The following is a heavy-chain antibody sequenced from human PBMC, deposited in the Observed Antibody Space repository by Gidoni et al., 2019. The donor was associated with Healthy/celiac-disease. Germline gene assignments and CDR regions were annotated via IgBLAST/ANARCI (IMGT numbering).Heavy chain of an antibody. CDR2: INPNSGGT. CDR3: ARGYYYDSSGYYDYFDY. J-gene: IGHJ4*02. V-gene: IGHV1-2*04. D-gene: IGHD3-22*01. CDR1: GYTFTGYY. Sequence: VQLVQSGAEVKKPGASVKVSCKASGYTFTGYYMHWVRQAPGQGLEWMGWINPNSGGTNYAQKFQGWVTMTRDTSISTAYMELSRLRSDDTAVYYCARGYYYDSSGYYDYFDYWGQGTLVTVSS.